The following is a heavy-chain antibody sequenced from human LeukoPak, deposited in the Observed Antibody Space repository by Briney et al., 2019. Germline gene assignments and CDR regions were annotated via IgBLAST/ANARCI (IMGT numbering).Heavy chain of an antibody. Sequence: PSETLSLTCTVSGDAITGSSYYWGWIRQSPGKGLEWIGSMYYSGNTYSNPSLESRVTVSADTSKNQFSLKLNSVSVADTAVYYCARQYFDRTGYYYFDYWGQGTLVIVSS. CDR2: MYYSGNT. CDR3: ARQYFDRTGYYYFDY. J-gene: IGHJ4*02. CDR1: GDAITGSSYY. V-gene: IGHV4-39*01. D-gene: IGHD3-22*01.